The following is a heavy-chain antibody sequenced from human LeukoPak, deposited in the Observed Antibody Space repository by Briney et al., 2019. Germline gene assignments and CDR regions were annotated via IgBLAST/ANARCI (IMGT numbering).Heavy chain of an antibody. CDR3: ARYDSSGYYYGGCFDY. CDR1: GGSISSSSYY. J-gene: IGHJ4*02. D-gene: IGHD3-22*01. CDR2: IYYSGST. Sequence: SETLSLTCTVSGGSISSSSYYWGWIRQPPGEGLEWIGSIYYSGSTYYTPSPKSRVTISVDTSKNQFSLKLSSVTAADTAVYYCARYDSSGYYYGGCFDYWGQGTLVTVSS. V-gene: IGHV4-39*01.